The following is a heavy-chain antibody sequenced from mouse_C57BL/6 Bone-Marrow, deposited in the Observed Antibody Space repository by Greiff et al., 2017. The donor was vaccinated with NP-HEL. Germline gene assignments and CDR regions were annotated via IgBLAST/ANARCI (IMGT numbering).Heavy chain of an antibody. Sequence: VQLQQSGPVLVKPGASVKMPCKASGYTFTDYYMNWVKQSHGKSLEWVGVINPYNGGTSYNQKFKGKATLTVDKSSSTAYMELNSLTSEDSAVYYCARTREGAYWGQGTLVTVSA. CDR2: INPYNGGT. D-gene: IGHD3-3*01. CDR3: ARTREGAY. V-gene: IGHV1-19*01. J-gene: IGHJ3*01. CDR1: GYTFTDYY.